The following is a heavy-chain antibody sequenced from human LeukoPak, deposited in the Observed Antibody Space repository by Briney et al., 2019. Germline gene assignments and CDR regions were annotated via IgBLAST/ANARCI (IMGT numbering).Heavy chain of an antibody. Sequence: SETLSLTCTVSGGSISSSSYYWGWIRQPPGKGLEWIGTIYYSGSTYYNPSLKSRVTISVDTSKNQFSLKLSSVTAADTAVYYCARDATFGERPSEAFDIWGQGTMVTVSS. V-gene: IGHV4-39*07. D-gene: IGHD3-10*01. CDR3: ARDATFGERPSEAFDI. CDR1: GGSISSSSYY. J-gene: IGHJ3*02. CDR2: IYYSGST.